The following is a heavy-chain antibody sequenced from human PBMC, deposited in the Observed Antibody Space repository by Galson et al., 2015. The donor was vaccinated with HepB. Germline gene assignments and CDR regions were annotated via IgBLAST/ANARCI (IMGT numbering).Heavy chain of an antibody. J-gene: IGHJ4*02. V-gene: IGHV3-21*01. Sequence: SLRLSCAASGFTFSSYSMKWVRQAPGKGLEWVSSISSSSSHIYYAGSVTGRFTISRDNTKNSLYLQMNNLRAEDTAVYYCAGVWSGGDSWGQGTLVTVSS. CDR3: AGVWSGGDS. CDR2: ISSSSSHI. CDR1: GFTFSSYS. D-gene: IGHD3-3*01.